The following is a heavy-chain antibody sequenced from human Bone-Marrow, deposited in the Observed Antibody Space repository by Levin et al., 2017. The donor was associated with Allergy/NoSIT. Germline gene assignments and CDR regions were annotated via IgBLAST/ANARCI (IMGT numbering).Heavy chain of an antibody. CDR2: INSDGRST. D-gene: IGHD2-15*01. V-gene: IGHV3-74*01. CDR1: GFTFSDYW. J-gene: IGHJ4*02. CDR3: ARVYCSGGSCPSWAYIAH. Sequence: GGSLRLSCAASGFTFSDYWMHWVRQAPGKGLVYVSRINSDGRSTSYAAYLRGRFTISRENAKNTLFLQMNSLTAEDTAVYYCARVYCSGGSCPSWAYIAHWGQGTLVSVSS.